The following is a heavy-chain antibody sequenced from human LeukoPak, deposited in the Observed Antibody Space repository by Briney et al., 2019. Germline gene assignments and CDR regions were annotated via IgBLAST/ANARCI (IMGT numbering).Heavy chain of an antibody. Sequence: IPSETLSLTCTVSGGSISSYYWSWIRQPPGKGLEWIGYIYYSGSTNYNPSLKSRVTISVDTSKNQFSLKLSSVTAADTAVYYCASLSGSYSAYYMDVWGKGTTVTVSS. CDR2: IYYSGST. CDR3: ASLSGSYSAYYMDV. V-gene: IGHV4-59*01. CDR1: GGSISSYY. D-gene: IGHD1-26*01. J-gene: IGHJ6*03.